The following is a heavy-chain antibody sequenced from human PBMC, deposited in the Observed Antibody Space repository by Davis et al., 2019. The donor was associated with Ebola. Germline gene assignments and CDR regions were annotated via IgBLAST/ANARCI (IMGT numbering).Heavy chain of an antibody. Sequence: SETLSLTCSVSGGSISSGTYYWGWVRQPPGKGLEWIGAIYYNGRTYYKSSLEGRVTISLDTSKNQFSLKVNSVTAADTAVYFCARDRHDSSAYGSWGQGTLVTVSS. CDR1: GGSISSGTYY. D-gene: IGHD3-22*01. J-gene: IGHJ4*02. CDR3: ARDRHDSSAYGS. V-gene: IGHV4-39*07. CDR2: IYYNGRT.